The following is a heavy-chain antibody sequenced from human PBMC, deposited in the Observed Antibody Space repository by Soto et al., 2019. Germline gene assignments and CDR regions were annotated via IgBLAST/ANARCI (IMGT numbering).Heavy chain of an antibody. CDR2: IIPIFGTA. J-gene: IGHJ4*02. D-gene: IGHD3-22*01. CDR1: GGTFSSYA. Sequence: QVQLVQSGAEVKKPGSSVKVSCKASGGTFSSYAISWVRQAPGQGLEWMGGIIPIFGTANYAQKFQGRVTITADESXRTAYMELSSLRSEDTAVYYCARGEASGSGWAIIDYWGQGTLVTVSS. V-gene: IGHV1-69*12. CDR3: ARGEASGSGWAIIDY.